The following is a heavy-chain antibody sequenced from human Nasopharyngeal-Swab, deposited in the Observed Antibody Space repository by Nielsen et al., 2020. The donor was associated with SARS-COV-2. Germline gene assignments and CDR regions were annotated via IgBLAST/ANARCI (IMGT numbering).Heavy chain of an antibody. CDR1: GGSISSGGYY. V-gene: IGHV4-31*03. D-gene: IGHD2-2*01. CDR2: IYYSGST. CDR3: TRRTLSSSGYYFDY. Sequence: LRLSCTVSGGSISSGGYYWSWIRQHPGKGLEWIGYIYYSGSTNYNPSLKSRVTISVDTSKNQFSLKLSSVTAADTAVYYCTRRTLSSSGYYFDYWGQGTLVTVSS. J-gene: IGHJ4*02.